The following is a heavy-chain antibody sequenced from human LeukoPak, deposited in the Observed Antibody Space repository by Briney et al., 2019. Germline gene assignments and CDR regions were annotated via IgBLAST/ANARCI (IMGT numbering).Heavy chain of an antibody. D-gene: IGHD6-13*01. CDR1: GYTFTSHF. CDR2: INPRGGST. Sequence: ASVKVSCKASGYTFTSHFMHWVRQAPGQGLEWMGIINPRGGSTSYTQKFQGRVTMTTDTSTSTAYMELRSLRSDDTAVYYCATGGSSWSDAFDIWGQGTMVTVSS. V-gene: IGHV1-46*01. CDR3: ATGGSSWSDAFDI. J-gene: IGHJ3*02.